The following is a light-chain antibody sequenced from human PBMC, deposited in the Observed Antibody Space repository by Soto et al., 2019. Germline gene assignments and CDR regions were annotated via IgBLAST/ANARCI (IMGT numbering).Light chain of an antibody. CDR2: EDN. V-gene: IGLV6-57*02. J-gene: IGLJ2*01. CDR3: QSYDSSNHVV. Sequence: NFMLTQPHSVSESPGKTVTISCTGSSGSIASNYVQWYQQRPGSAPTTVIYEDNERPSGVPDRFSGSIDSSSNSASLTISGLKTEDEAAYYCQSYDSSNHVVFGGGTKLTVL. CDR1: SGSIASNY.